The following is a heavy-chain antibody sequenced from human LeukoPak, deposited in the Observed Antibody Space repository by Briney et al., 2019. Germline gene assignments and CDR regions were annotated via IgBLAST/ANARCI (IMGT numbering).Heavy chain of an antibody. Sequence: AGESLKISCEGSGYSFTNYWIGWVRQMPGKGLEWMGIIYPGDSYTRYSPSFQGQVTISADKSINTAYLQWSSLEASDTAMYYCAREVVIAPRRGYAFDIWGQGTLVTVSS. CDR1: GYSFTNYW. CDR2: IYPGDSYT. V-gene: IGHV5-51*01. CDR3: AREVVIAPRRGYAFDI. J-gene: IGHJ4*02. D-gene: IGHD2-15*01.